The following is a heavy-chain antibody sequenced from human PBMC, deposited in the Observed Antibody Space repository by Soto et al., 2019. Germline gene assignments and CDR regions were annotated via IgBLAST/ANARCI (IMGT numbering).Heavy chain of an antibody. CDR2: IYYSGST. CDR1: GGSISSSSYY. Sequence: SETLSLTCTVSGGSISSSSYYWGWIRQPPGKGLEWIGSIYYSGSTYYNPSLKSRVTISVDTSKNQFSLKLSSVTAADTAVYYCARQGRYYDFWSGYYGREYYYYGMDVWGQGTTVTAP. CDR3: ARQGRYYDFWSGYYGREYYYYGMDV. J-gene: IGHJ6*02. V-gene: IGHV4-39*01. D-gene: IGHD3-3*01.